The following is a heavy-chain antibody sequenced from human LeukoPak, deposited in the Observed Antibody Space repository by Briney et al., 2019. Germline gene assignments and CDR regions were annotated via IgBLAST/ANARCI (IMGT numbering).Heavy chain of an antibody. CDR1: GGSFSGYY. V-gene: IGHV4-59*10. Sequence: PSETLSLTCAVYGGSFSGYYWSWIRQPAGKGLEWIGRIDISGSTSYNPSLKSRVSMSADTSRKQFFLQLSSVTAADVGVYYCARVCIGGSSCMDVWGKGTTVTISS. J-gene: IGHJ6*03. CDR3: ARVCIGGSSCMDV. D-gene: IGHD3-16*01. CDR2: IDISGST.